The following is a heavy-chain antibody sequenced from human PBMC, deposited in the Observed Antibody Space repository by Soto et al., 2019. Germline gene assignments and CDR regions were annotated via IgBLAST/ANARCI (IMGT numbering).Heavy chain of an antibody. J-gene: IGHJ4*02. V-gene: IGHV3-72*01. CDR3: ARFSGSYTRGLDY. D-gene: IGHD1-26*01. CDR2: SRNKANSYST. Sequence: EVQLVESGGGWVHPGGSLSLSCAASGFPSSDHKLAGFRQAPGKGREGVGRSRNKANSYSTEYAASVKGRFTISRDESKNSLYLQMNSLKTEDTAVYYCARFSGSYTRGLDYWGQGTLVTVSS. CDR1: GFPSSDHK.